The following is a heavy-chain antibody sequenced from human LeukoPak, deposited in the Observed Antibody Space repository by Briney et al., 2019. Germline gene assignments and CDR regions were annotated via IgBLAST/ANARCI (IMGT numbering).Heavy chain of an antibody. V-gene: IGHV1-2*02. Sequence: ASVKVSCKASGYTFTGYYMHWVRQAPGQGLEWMGWINPNSGGTNYAQKFRGRVTMTRDTSISTAYMELSRLRSDDTAVYYCARDRVATIRDAFDIWGQGTMVTVSS. CDR1: GYTFTGYY. J-gene: IGHJ3*02. CDR2: INPNSGGT. CDR3: ARDRVATIRDAFDI. D-gene: IGHD5-12*01.